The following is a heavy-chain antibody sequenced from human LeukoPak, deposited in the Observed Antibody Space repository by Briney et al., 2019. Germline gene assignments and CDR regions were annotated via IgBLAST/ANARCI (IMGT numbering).Heavy chain of an antibody. Sequence: PGGSLRFSCAASGFTFDDYAMHWVRQAPGKGLEWVSGISWNSGSIGYADSVKGRFTISRDNAKNSLYLQMNSLRAEDTALYYCAKGGSGSFYWYFDLWGRGTLVTVSS. J-gene: IGHJ2*01. D-gene: IGHD3-10*01. V-gene: IGHV3-9*01. CDR2: ISWNSGSI. CDR1: GFTFDDYA. CDR3: AKGGSGSFYWYFDL.